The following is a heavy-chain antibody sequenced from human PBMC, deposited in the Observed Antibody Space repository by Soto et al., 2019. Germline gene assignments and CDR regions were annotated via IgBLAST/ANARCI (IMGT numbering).Heavy chain of an antibody. CDR3: VKDGSSGWPYYYGMDV. D-gene: IGHD6-19*01. Sequence: QVQLVESGGGVVQPGRSLRLSCEASGFTFSSYGMHWVRQAPGKGLEWVAVISYDGSNKYYADSVKGRFTISRDNSKNTLYLQMSSLRAEDTAVYYCVKDGSSGWPYYYGMDVWGQGTTFTVSS. J-gene: IGHJ6*02. CDR1: GFTFSSYG. V-gene: IGHV3-30*18. CDR2: ISYDGSNK.